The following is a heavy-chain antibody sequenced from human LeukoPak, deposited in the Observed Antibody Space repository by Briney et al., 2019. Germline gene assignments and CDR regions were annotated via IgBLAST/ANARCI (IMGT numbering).Heavy chain of an antibody. D-gene: IGHD2-21*02. J-gene: IGHJ5*02. Sequence: SETLSLTCTVSGVSISSNYWSWIRQPPGKGLEWIGYIYNGGSTNYNPSLKSRVTISVDTSKNQFSLKLTSVTAADTAVYYCARGGAGNCGGACYLNWFDPWGQGTLVTVSS. CDR3: ARGGAGNCGGACYLNWFDP. CDR2: IYNGGST. V-gene: IGHV4-59*01. CDR1: GVSISSNY.